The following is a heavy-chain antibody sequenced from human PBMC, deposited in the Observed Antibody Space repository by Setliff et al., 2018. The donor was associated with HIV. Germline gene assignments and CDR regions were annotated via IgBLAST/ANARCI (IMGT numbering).Heavy chain of an antibody. V-gene: IGHV1-24*01. J-gene: IGHJ6*03. D-gene: IGHD6-6*01. CDR3: ARDSLYLYSSSFPYYYYMDV. Sequence: ASVKVSCKISGYTLTELSIHWVRQAPGKGLEWMANFDPEDGETFYAQKFQGRVTMTRDTSISTAYMELSRLRSDDTAVYYCARDSLYLYSSSFPYYYYMDVWGKGTTVTVSS. CDR2: FDPEDGET. CDR1: GYTLTELS.